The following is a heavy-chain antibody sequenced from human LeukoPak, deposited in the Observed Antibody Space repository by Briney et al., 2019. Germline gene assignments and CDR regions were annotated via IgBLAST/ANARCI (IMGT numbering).Heavy chain of an antibody. CDR3: ARNIGWFDP. Sequence: SETLSLTCTVSGSSISSYYWSCIRQPPGKGLEWIGYMYYSGSTNYNPSLKSRVTISLDTSKNKFSLKLSSVTAADTAVYYCARNIGWFDPWGQGTLVTVSS. V-gene: IGHV4-59*01. J-gene: IGHJ5*02. CDR2: MYYSGST. D-gene: IGHD2/OR15-2a*01. CDR1: GSSISSYY.